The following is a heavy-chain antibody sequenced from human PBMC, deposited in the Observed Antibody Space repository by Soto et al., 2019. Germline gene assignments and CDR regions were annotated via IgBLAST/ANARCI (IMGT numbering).Heavy chain of an antibody. D-gene: IGHD6-6*01. J-gene: IGHJ6*02. V-gene: IGHV6-1*01. Sequence: PSQTLSLICAISGDSVSSNSAAWNWIRQSPSRGLEWLGRTYYRSRWYNDYAKSVESRMTINPDISKNQFSLQLSSVTPEDTAVYYCARAKEYTSSSGMDVWGQGTTVTVSS. CDR1: GDSVSSNSAA. CDR3: ARAKEYTSSSGMDV. CDR2: TYYRSRWYN.